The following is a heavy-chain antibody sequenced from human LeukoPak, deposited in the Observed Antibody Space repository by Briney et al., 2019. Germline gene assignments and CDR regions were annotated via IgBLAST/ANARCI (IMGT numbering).Heavy chain of an antibody. CDR3: AREQRTFDY. D-gene: IGHD5-24*01. J-gene: IGHJ4*02. CDR2: LYSGGNT. Sequence: GGSLRLSCVVSGFTVSSNYMSWVRQAPGKGLEWVSVLYSGGNTYHADSVKGRFTISRDNADNSLYLQLSSLRAEDTAVYYCAREQRTFDYWGQGILVTVSS. CDR1: GFTVSSNY. V-gene: IGHV3-53*01.